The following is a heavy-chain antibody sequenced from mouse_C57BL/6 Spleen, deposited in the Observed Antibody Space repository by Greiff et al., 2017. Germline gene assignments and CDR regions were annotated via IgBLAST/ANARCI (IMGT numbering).Heavy chain of an antibody. V-gene: IGHV1-55*01. CDR3: ARGVVSIYYFDY. CDR2: IYPGSGST. D-gene: IGHD1-1*01. CDR1: GYTFTSYW. Sequence: QVQLKQPGAELVKPGASVKMSCKASGYTFTSYWITWVKQRPGQGLEWIGDIYPGSGSTNYNEKFKSKATLTVDTSSSTAYMQLSSLTSEDSAVYYCARGVVSIYYFDYWGEGTTLTDSS. J-gene: IGHJ2*01.